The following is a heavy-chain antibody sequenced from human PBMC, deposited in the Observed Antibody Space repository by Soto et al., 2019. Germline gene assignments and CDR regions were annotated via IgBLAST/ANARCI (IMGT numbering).Heavy chain of an antibody. V-gene: IGHV3-23*01. CDR1: GFTFSSYA. CDR3: AKANIVVVEAADFDY. CDR2: ISGSGGST. D-gene: IGHD2-15*01. J-gene: IGHJ4*02. Sequence: GGSLRLSWAASGFTFSSYAMSWVRQAPGKGLEWVSAISGSGGSTYYADSAKGRFTISRDNSKNTLYLQMNSLRAEDTAVYYCAKANIVVVEAADFDYWGQGTLVTLSS.